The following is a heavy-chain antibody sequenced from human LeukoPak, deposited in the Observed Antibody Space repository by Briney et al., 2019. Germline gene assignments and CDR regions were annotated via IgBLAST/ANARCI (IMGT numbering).Heavy chain of an antibody. CDR1: GGTFSSYA. Sequence: SVKVSCKASGGTFSSYAISWVRQAPGQGLEWMGGIIPMFGTSNYAQKFQGRVTITADESTSTAYMELSSLRSEDTAVYYCARDRNGRYGSGRLFDPWGQGTLVTVSS. D-gene: IGHD3-10*01. J-gene: IGHJ5*02. CDR3: ARDRNGRYGSGRLFDP. CDR2: IIPMFGTS. V-gene: IGHV1-69*13.